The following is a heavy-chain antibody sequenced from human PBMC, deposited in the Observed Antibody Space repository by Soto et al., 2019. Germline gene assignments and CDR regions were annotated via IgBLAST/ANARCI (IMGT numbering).Heavy chain of an antibody. D-gene: IGHD6-6*01. Sequence: VASVKVSCKASGYTFTSYGISWVRQAPGQGLEWMGWISAYNGNTNYAQKLQGRVTMTTNTSTSTAYMDLRSLRSDDTAVYYCARDPLLTRTRTQLEGGGFDYWGQGTLVTVSS. V-gene: IGHV1-18*01. CDR2: ISAYNGNT. CDR1: GYTFTSYG. CDR3: ARDPLLTRTRTQLEGGGFDY. J-gene: IGHJ4*02.